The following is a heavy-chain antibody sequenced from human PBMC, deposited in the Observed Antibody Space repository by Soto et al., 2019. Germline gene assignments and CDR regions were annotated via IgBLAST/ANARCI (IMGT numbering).Heavy chain of an antibody. CDR1: GYTFTSYG. D-gene: IGHD3-3*01. J-gene: IGHJ5*02. CDR3: ARDTHYDFWSDNQTISWFDP. Sequence: QVQLVQSGAEVKKPGASVKVSCKASGYTFTSYGISWVRQAPGQGLEWMGWISAYNGNTNYAQKLQGRVTITTDTTTSTAYMELRSLRSDDTAVYYCARDTHYDFWSDNQTISWFDPWGQGTLVTVSS. CDR2: ISAYNGNT. V-gene: IGHV1-18*04.